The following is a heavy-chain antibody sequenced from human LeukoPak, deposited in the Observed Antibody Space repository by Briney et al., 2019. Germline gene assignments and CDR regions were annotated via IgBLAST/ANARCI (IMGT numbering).Heavy chain of an antibody. V-gene: IGHV4-34*01. Sequence: SETLSLTCAVYGGSFSGYYWSWIRQPPGKGLEWIGEINHSGSTNYNPSLKSRVTISVDTSKNQFSLKLSFVTAADTAVYYCARVTSQDYYDSSGYSFPFDYWGQGTLVTVSS. CDR2: INHSGST. CDR1: GGSFSGYY. CDR3: ARVTSQDYYDSSGYSFPFDY. D-gene: IGHD3-22*01. J-gene: IGHJ4*02.